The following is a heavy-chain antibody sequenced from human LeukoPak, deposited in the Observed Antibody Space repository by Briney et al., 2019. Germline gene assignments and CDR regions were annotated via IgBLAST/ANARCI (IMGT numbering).Heavy chain of an antibody. D-gene: IGHD5-24*01. J-gene: IGHJ4*02. CDR1: GFTFSSYA. CDR2: ISWNSGSI. CDR3: AKAGRDGYNEGGYYFDY. V-gene: IGHV3-9*01. Sequence: PGGSLRLSCAASGFTFSSYAMSWVRQAPGKGLEWVSGISWNSGSIGYADSVKGRFTISRDNAKNSLYLQMNSLRAEDTALYYCAKAGRDGYNEGGYYFDYWGQGTLVTVSS.